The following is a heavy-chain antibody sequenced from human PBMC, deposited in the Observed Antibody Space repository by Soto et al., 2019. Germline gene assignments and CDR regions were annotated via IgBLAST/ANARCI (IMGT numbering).Heavy chain of an antibody. CDR3: AKSLSAIPGDS. V-gene: IGHV3-7*05. Sequence: EVQLVESGGGLVQSGGSLRLSCAASGFTFSSDWMSWVRQGPGKGPEWVANIKQDGSEIYYVDSVKGRFTISRDNAKSSLYLQMTRLRAEDTAVYHCAKSLSAIPGDSWGQGTLVTVSS. CDR2: IKQDGSEI. J-gene: IGHJ4*02. CDR1: GFTFSSDW. D-gene: IGHD2-2*01.